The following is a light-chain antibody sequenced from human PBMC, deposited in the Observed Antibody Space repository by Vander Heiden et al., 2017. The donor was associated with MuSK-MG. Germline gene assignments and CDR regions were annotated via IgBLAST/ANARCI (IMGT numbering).Light chain of an antibody. CDR1: QSISSY. J-gene: IGKJ2*01. CDR3: QQSYSTLRYT. V-gene: IGKV1-39*01. CDR2: AAS. Sequence: DIKMTQSPSSLSASVGDRVTITCRASQSISSYLNWYQQKPGNAPKLLIYAASSLQSGVPSRFSGSGSGTDFTLTISSLQPEDFATYYCQQSYSTLRYTFGQGAKLEIK.